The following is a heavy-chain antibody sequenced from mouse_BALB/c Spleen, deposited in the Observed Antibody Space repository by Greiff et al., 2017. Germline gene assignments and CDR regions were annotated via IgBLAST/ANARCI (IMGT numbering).Heavy chain of an antibody. D-gene: IGHD2-4*01. V-gene: IGHV14-3*02. CDR1: GFNIKDTY. Sequence: EVKLMESGAELVKPGASVKLSCTASGFNIKDTYMHWVKQRPEQGLEWIGRIDPANGNTKYDPKFQGKATITADTSSNTAYLQLSSLTSEDTAVYYCARGLRHAMDYWGQGTSVTVSS. CDR2: IDPANGNT. CDR3: ARGLRHAMDY. J-gene: IGHJ4*01.